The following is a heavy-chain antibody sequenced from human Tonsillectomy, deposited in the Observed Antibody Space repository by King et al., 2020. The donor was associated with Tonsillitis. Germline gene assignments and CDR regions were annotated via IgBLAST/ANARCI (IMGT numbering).Heavy chain of an antibody. Sequence: DVQLVESGGGLVQPGRSLRLSCAASGFTLDDYAMHWVRQAPGKGLEWVSGISWNSDTMGYADSVQGRFTISRDNAKNSLYLQMNSLRAEDTAFYYCAKDLGSGSYYNQFFGFDYWGQGTLVTVSS. CDR3: AKDLGSGSYYNQFFGFDY. CDR1: GFTLDDYA. D-gene: IGHD3-10*01. CDR2: ISWNSDTM. J-gene: IGHJ4*02. V-gene: IGHV3-9*01.